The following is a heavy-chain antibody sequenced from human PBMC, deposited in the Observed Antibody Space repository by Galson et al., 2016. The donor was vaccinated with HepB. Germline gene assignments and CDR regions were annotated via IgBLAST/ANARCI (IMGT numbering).Heavy chain of an antibody. CDR3: AHSGGDSSASSAYYIDAPDY. V-gene: IGHV2-5*02. D-gene: IGHD3-22*01. CDR2: IYWDDDK. Sequence: PALVKPTQTLTVTCTFSGFSLSTPGVGVAWIRQPPGKTLEWLALIYWDDDKRYSPSLKSRLTVTKDTPKNQVVLTMTNMDPVDTATYYCAHSGGDSSASSAYYIDAPDYWGQGTLVTVSS. J-gene: IGHJ4*02. CDR1: GFSLSTPGVG.